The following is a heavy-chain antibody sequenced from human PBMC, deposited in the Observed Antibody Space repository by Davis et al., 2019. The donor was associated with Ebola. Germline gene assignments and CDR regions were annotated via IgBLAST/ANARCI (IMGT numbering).Heavy chain of an antibody. CDR2: INPNSGGT. CDR3: ALPSGSYCSGGSCYSRPDDY. J-gene: IGHJ4*02. D-gene: IGHD2-15*01. V-gene: IGHV1-2*06. Sequence: ASVKVSCKASGGTFSSYAFSWVRQSPGQGLEWMGRINPNSGGTNYAQKFQGRVTMTRDTSISTAYLELSRLRSDDTAVYYCALPSGSYCSGGSCYSRPDDYWGQGTLVTVSS. CDR1: GGTFSSYA.